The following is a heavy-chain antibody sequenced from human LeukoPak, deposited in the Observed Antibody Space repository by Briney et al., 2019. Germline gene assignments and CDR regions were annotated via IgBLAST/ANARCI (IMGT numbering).Heavy chain of an antibody. Sequence: VTVSCTASXYTFTSXDINWVRQATGQGIEWMGWMNPNSGNTGYAQKFQGRVTITRNTSISTAYMELSSLRSEDTAVYYCARGGANWNDFDYWGQGTLVTVSS. CDR2: MNPNSGNT. D-gene: IGHD1-1*01. CDR1: XYTFTSXD. J-gene: IGHJ4*02. CDR3: ARGGANWNDFDY. V-gene: IGHV1-8*01.